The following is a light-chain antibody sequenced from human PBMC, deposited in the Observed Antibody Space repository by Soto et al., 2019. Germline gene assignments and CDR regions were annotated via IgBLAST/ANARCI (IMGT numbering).Light chain of an antibody. V-gene: IGLV2-8*01. CDR3: SSYSGTNYHYV. J-gene: IGLJ1*01. CDR1: SSDVGGYNY. Sequence: QSALTQPPSASGSFGQSVTISWTGTSSDVGGYNYVSWYQQHPGKAPKLMIYEVSERPSGVPDRFSGSKSGNTASLTVSGLQADDEADYYCSSYSGTNYHYVFGTGTKLTVL. CDR2: EVS.